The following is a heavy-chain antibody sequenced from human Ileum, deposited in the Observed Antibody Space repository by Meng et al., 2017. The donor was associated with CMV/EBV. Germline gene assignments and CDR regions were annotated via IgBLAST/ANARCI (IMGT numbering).Heavy chain of an antibody. CDR3: ARDGDGTVDNDY. Sequence: EVQLGGCGGGLFQPGGSLRLSCAAAGFTLSKYWMQWVPQPPGKGLEWVSFINLDGSPTNYADSVKGRFTISRDNAKNTLYLQMTSLRAEDTAVYYCARDGDGTVDNDYWGQGTLVTVPS. J-gene: IGHJ4*02. CDR2: INLDGSPT. D-gene: IGHD5-24*01. CDR1: GFTLSKYW. V-gene: IGHV3-74*01.